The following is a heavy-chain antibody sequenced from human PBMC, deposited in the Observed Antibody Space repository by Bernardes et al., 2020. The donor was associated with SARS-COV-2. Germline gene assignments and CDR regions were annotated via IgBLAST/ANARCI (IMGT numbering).Heavy chain of an antibody. D-gene: IGHD6-19*01. CDR1: GFTFSGYA. Sequence: GGSLRLSCAASGFTFSGYAMNWVRQAPGKGLEWVSAISGSGDSSYYADSVRGRFTISRDNSKKTLYLQMNSLRAEDTAVYYCARDLSDYSSGWFHYYGMDVWGQGTTVTVSS. CDR2: ISGSGDSS. J-gene: IGHJ6*02. V-gene: IGHV3-23*01. CDR3: ARDLSDYSSGWFHYYGMDV.